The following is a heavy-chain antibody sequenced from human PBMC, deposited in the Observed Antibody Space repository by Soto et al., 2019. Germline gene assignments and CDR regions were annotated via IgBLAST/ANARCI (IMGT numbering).Heavy chain of an antibody. CDR2: ISSSSSTI. D-gene: IGHD6-19*01. J-gene: IGHJ3*02. CDR3: ARDQWLGDAFDI. CDR1: GFTFSSYS. V-gene: IGHV3-48*02. Sequence: EVQLVESGGGLVQPGGSLRLSCAASGFTFSSYSMNWVRQAPGKGLEWVSYISSSSSTIYYADSVKGRFTISRDNAKNSLYLQMNSLRDADTAVYYCARDQWLGDAFDIWGQGTMVTVSS.